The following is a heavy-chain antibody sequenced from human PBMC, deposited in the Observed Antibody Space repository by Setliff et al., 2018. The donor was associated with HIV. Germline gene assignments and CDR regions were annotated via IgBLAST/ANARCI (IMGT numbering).Heavy chain of an antibody. D-gene: IGHD6-19*01. CDR1: GDSVSSNSAA. Sequence: SQTLSLTCVISGDSVSSNSAAWNWIRQSPARGLEWLGRTYYRSKWYINYALSVKSRITISPDTSKNQFSLQLNSVTPDDTAVYYCARGSYGSVLLWGQGTLVTVSS. V-gene: IGHV6-1*01. CDR3: ARGSYGSVLL. J-gene: IGHJ4*02. CDR2: TYYRSKWYI.